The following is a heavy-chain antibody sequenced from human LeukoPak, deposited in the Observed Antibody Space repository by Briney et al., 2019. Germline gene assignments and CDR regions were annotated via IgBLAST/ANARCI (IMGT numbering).Heavy chain of an antibody. V-gene: IGHV3-64*01. CDR3: ATSSLDY. D-gene: IGHD6-6*01. Sequence: GGSQRLSCAASGFTFSNFAMYWVRQAPGKGLECVSTISSNGGSTSYANSVKGRFTISRDNSNNTLYLQMGSLRADDMAVYYCATSSLDYWGQGTLVTVSS. CDR2: ISSNGGST. CDR1: GFTFSNFA. J-gene: IGHJ4*02.